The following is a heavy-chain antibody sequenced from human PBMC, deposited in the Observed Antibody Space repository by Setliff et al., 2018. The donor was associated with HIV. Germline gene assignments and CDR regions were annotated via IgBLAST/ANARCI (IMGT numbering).Heavy chain of an antibody. CDR2: IIPMFGSA. J-gene: IGHJ6*03. D-gene: IGHD3-10*01. CDR1: GGRFSSYA. CDR3: ARGTDGDYYYYMDV. V-gene: IGHV1-69*13. Sequence: VKVSCQASGGRFSSYAMSWVRQAPGQGLEWMGGIIPMFGSANYAQKFQGRVTITADGSTRTVYIVLSSLRSEDTAVYYCARGTDGDYYYYMDVWGKGTTVTVSS.